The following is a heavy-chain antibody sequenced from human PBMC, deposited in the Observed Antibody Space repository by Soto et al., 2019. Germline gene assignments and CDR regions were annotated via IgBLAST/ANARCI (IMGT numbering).Heavy chain of an antibody. V-gene: IGHV4-38-2*02. CDR3: AREQGAAALDY. CDR1: VYSIISGYY. D-gene: IGHD6-13*01. Sequence: SETLSLTCAFSVYSIISGYYWGWIRQPPGKGLEWIGSIYHSGSTYYNPSLKSRVTISVDTSKNQFSLKLSSVTAADTAVYYCAREQGAAALDYWGQGTLVTVSS. CDR2: IYHSGST. J-gene: IGHJ4*02.